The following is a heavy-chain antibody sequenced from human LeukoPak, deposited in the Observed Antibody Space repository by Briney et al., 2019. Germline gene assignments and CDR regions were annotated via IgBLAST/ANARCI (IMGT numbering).Heavy chain of an antibody. CDR1: GYSFTSYW. CDR3: ARLHCTKFYPAY. V-gene: IGHV5-51*01. CDR2: IYPSDSDT. Sequence: GESLKIPWKGSGYSFTSYWIGWVRQMPGKGLEWMGIIYPSDSDTRYSSSFEGQVTISADKSINTAYLQWSSLKASDTAMYYCARLHCTKFYPAYWGQGTMPTVSS. J-gene: IGHJ4*02. D-gene: IGHD2-8*01.